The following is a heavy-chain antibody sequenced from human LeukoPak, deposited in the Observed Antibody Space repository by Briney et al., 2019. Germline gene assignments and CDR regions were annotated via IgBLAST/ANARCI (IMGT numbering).Heavy chain of an antibody. V-gene: IGHV3-7*01. D-gene: IGHD1-26*01. CDR2: IKQDGSEK. J-gene: IGHJ4*02. Sequence: PGGSLRLSCAASGFTFSNAWMIWLRQAPGKELEWVAIIKQDGSEKYYVDSVNGRFTISRDNTKNSLYLQMNSLRAEDTAVYYCARDQFIVGTNRGGQGTLVTVSS. CDR1: GFTFSNAW. CDR3: ARDQFIVGTNR.